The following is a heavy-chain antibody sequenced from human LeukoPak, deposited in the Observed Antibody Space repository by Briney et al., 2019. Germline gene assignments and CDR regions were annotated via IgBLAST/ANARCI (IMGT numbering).Heavy chain of an antibody. V-gene: IGHV1-18*01. Sequence: GASVKVSCKASGYTFTSYGISWVRQAPGQGLEWMGWISAYNGNTNYAQKLQGRVTVTTDTSTSTAYMELRSLRSDDTAVYYCARGYDSSGYSEDDYWGQGTLVTVSS. J-gene: IGHJ4*02. CDR1: GYTFTSYG. CDR2: ISAYNGNT. CDR3: ARGYDSSGYSEDDY. D-gene: IGHD3-22*01.